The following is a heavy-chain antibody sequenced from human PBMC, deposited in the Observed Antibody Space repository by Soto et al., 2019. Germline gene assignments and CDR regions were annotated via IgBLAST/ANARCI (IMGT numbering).Heavy chain of an antibody. V-gene: IGHV4-31*03. J-gene: IGHJ6*02. CDR1: GGSISSGGYY. CDR3: ASFHYYGSGSHGYYYYGMDV. Sequence: SETLSLTCTVSGGSISSGGYYWSWIRQHPGKGLEWIGYIYYSGSTYCNPSLKSRVTISVDTSKNQFSLKLSSVTAADTAVYYCASFHYYGSGSHGYYYYGMDVWGQGTTVTVSS. CDR2: IYYSGST. D-gene: IGHD3-10*01.